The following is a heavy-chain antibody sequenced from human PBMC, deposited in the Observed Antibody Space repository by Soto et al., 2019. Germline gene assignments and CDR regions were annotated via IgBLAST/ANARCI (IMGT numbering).Heavy chain of an antibody. J-gene: IGHJ6*02. CDR3: AKEIRATSKHEKRRYYGMDV. V-gene: IGHV3-30*18. D-gene: IGHD6-25*01. CDR1: GFTFSSYG. CDR2: ISYDGSNK. Sequence: PGGSLRFSCAASGFTFSSYGLHWVRQAPGKGLEWVAVISYDGSNKYYADSVKGRFTISRDNSKNTLYLQMNSLRAEDTAVYYCAKEIRATSKHEKRRYYGMDVWGQGTTVTVSS.